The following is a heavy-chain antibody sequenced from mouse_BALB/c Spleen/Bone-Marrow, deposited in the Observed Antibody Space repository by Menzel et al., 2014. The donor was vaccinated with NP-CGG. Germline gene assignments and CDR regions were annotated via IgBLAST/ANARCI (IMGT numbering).Heavy chain of an antibody. V-gene: IGHV3-8*02. D-gene: IGHD1-2*01. Sequence: DVKLQESGPSLVKPSQTLSLTCSVTGDSITSGYWNWILKFPGNKLEYMGFISYSGGTYYNPSLRSRISITRDTSKNQYYLQLNSVTTEDTATYFCARTHYYGWFDSWGQGTTLTVSS. CDR3: ARTHYYGWFDS. CDR2: ISYSGGT. J-gene: IGHJ2*01. CDR1: GDSITSGY.